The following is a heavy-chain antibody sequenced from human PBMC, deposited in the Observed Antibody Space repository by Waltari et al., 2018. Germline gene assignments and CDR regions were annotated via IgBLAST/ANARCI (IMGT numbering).Heavy chain of an antibody. J-gene: IGHJ4*02. V-gene: IGHV1-69*05. D-gene: IGHD3-3*01. Sequence: QVQLVQSGAEVKKPGSSVKVSCTASGGTFSSYAISWVRQAPGQGLEWMVGIIPIFGTANYAQKFQCRVTSTTDESTSTAYMELSSLRSEDTAVYYCARAGSGVRFLEWLLPFDYWGQGTLVTVSS. CDR3: ARAGSGVRFLEWLLPFDY. CDR1: GGTFSSYA. CDR2: IIPIFGTA.